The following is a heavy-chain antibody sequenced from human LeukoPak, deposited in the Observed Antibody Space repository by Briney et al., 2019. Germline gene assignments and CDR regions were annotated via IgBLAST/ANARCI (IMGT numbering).Heavy chain of an antibody. D-gene: IGHD1-1*01. CDR2: ISGSGDYM. CDR1: GLSFSSYA. V-gene: IGHV3-23*01. CDR3: ARFIGTTGTGEDY. J-gene: IGHJ4*02. Sequence: TGGSLRLSCAASGLSFSSYAMTWVRQAPGKGLEWVSSISGSGDYMYYADSVKGRFSISRDNSKNTVYVQMNSLRVEDTAVYYCARFIGTTGTGEDYWGQGTLVTVSS.